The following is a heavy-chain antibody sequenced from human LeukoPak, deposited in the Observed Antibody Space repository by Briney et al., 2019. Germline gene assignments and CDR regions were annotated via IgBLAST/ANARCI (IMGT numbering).Heavy chain of an antibody. CDR3: ASQYSSSFGLNYFDY. V-gene: IGHV4-59*12. CDR1: GGSISSYY. CDR2: IYYSGST. D-gene: IGHD6-6*01. Sequence: PSETLSLTCTVSGGSISSYYWSWIRQPPGKGLEWIGYIYYSGSTNYNPSLKSRVTISVDTSKNQFSLKLSSVTAADTAVYYCASQYSSSFGLNYFDYWGQGILVTVSS. J-gene: IGHJ4*02.